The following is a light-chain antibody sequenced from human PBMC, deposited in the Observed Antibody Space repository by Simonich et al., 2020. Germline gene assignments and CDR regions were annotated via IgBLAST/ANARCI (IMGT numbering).Light chain of an antibody. CDR1: SSDVGCYNY. CDR2: VVS. Sequence: QSALTQPASVSGSPGQSITISCTGTSSDVGCYNYVSWYQQHPGKPPKLMIYVVSKRPSGVSDRFSGSKSGNTASLTISGLQAEDEADYYCCSYASSYSWVFGGGTKLTVL. J-gene: IGLJ3*02. CDR3: CSYASSYSWV. V-gene: IGLV2-14*01.